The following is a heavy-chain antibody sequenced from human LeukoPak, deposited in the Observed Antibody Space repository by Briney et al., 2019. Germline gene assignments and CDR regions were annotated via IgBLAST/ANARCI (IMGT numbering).Heavy chain of an antibody. CDR2: IRYDGSNK. D-gene: IGHD5-12*01. CDR1: GFTFSSYG. Sequence: GGSLRLSCAASGFTFSSYGMHWVRQAPGKGLEWVAFIRYDGSNKYYADSVKGRFTISRDNAKNSLYLQMNSLRAEDTAVYYCARKVPLAIDYWGQGTLVTVSS. J-gene: IGHJ4*02. V-gene: IGHV3-30*02. CDR3: ARKVPLAIDY.